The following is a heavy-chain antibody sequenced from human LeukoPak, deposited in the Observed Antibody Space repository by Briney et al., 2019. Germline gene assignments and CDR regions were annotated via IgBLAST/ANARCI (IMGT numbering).Heavy chain of an antibody. J-gene: IGHJ4*02. CDR1: GFTFSSYG. D-gene: IGHD3-10*01. V-gene: IGHV3-30*02. Sequence: PGGSLRLSCAASGFTFSSYGMHWVRQAPGKGLEWVAFIRYDGSNKYYADSVKGRFTISRDNSKNTLYLQMNSLIAEDTAVYYCANQGPGWDGSGPFDYWGQGTPVTVSS. CDR3: ANQGPGWDGSGPFDY. CDR2: IRYDGSNK.